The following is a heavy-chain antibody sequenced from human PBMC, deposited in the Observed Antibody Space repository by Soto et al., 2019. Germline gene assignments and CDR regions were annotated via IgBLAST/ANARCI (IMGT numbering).Heavy chain of an antibody. J-gene: IGHJ4*02. D-gene: IGHD1-26*01. CDR1: GFTFSSYG. CDR2: ISYDGCNK. Sequence: QVQLVESGGGVVQPGRSLRLSCAASGFTFSSYGMHWVRQAPGKGLEWVAVISYDGCNKYYADSVKGRFTISRDNSKNALYRQMNSLRAEDTAGYYCARSPYSVSDLAYFDYWGQGALVTVSS. CDR3: ARSPYSVSDLAYFDY. V-gene: IGHV3-30*03.